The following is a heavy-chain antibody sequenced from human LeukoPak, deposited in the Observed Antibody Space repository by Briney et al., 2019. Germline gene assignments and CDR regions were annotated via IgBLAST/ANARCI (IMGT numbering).Heavy chain of an antibody. D-gene: IGHD5-12*01. CDR2: IGTAGDT. Sequence: GGSLRLSCAASGFTFSSYDMHWVRQATGKGLEWVSAIGTAGDTYYPGSVKGRFTISRENAKNSLYLQMNSLRAGDTAVYYCARGGLRGYEDYWGQGTLVTVSS. CDR3: ARGGLRGYEDY. CDR1: GFTFSSYD. V-gene: IGHV3-13*01. J-gene: IGHJ4*02.